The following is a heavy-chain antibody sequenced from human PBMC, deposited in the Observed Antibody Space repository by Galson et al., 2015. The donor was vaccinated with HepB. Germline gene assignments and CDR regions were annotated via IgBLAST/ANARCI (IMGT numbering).Heavy chain of an antibody. CDR2: IRFDGSHT. V-gene: IGHV3-30*02. CDR3: GKGGYYDNSGYYYPFDY. CDR1: GFAFSSYG. J-gene: IGHJ4*02. D-gene: IGHD3-22*01. Sequence: SLRLSCAASGFAFSSYGMHWVRQAPGKGLEWVALIRFDGSHTYYADSAKGRFTVSRDNSRNTLYLQMNSLRAEDTAVYYCGKGGYYDNSGYYYPFDYWGQGTLVTVSS.